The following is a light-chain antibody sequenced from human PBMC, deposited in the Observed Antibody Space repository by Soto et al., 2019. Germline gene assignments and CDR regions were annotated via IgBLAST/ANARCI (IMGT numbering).Light chain of an antibody. V-gene: IGKV3-20*01. CDR2: DAS. CDR1: QTVRNNY. J-gene: IGKJ4*01. Sequence: EFVLTQSPGTLSLSPGERATLSCRASQTVRNNYLAWYQQKPGQAPRLLIYDASSRATGIPDRFSGGGSGTDFLLTISRLEPEDFAVYYCQQFSSYPLTFGGGTKVEIK. CDR3: QQFSSYPLT.